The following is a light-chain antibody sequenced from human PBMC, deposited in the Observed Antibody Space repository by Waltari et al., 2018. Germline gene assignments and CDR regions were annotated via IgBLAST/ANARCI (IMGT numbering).Light chain of an antibody. V-gene: IGKV1-39*01. Sequence: DFQMTPSPSSLSASVGDRVTITCRASQSISTYLNWYQQKPGKAPNLLIYAASSLQSVVPSRFSGSGSGTDFTLTISSLQPEDFATYYCQQSYSPLTFGGGTKVEIK. CDR3: QQSYSPLT. CDR1: QSISTY. J-gene: IGKJ4*01. CDR2: AAS.